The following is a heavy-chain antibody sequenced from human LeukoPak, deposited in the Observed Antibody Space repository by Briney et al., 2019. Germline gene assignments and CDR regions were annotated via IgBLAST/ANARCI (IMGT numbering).Heavy chain of an antibody. D-gene: IGHD3-10*01. J-gene: IGHJ6*03. CDR3: ARSGHYYGSGSYYYYYYMDV. Sequence: GESLKISCKGSGYSFTSYWIAWVRQMPGKGLEWMGIIYPGDSDTRYSPSFQGQVTISADKSISTAYLQWSSLKASDTAMYYCARSGHYYGSGSYYYYYYMDVWGKGTTVTVSS. CDR2: IYPGDSDT. V-gene: IGHV5-51*01. CDR1: GYSFTSYW.